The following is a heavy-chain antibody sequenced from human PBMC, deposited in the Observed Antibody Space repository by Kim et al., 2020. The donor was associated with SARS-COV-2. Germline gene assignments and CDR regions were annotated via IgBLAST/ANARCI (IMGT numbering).Heavy chain of an antibody. Sequence: SETLSLTCTVSGGSISSYYWSWIRQPAGKGLEWIGRIYTSGSTNYNPSLKSRVTMSVDTSKNQFSLKLSSVTAADTAVYYCARSWLVGSYYYGMDVWGQGTTVTVSS. CDR1: GGSISSYY. CDR3: ARSWLVGSYYYGMDV. CDR2: IYTSGST. V-gene: IGHV4-4*07. J-gene: IGHJ6*02. D-gene: IGHD6-19*01.